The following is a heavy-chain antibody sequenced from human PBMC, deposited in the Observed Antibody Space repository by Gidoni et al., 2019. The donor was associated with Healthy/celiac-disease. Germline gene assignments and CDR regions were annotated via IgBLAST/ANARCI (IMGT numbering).Heavy chain of an antibody. CDR1: GFTFSSYA. V-gene: IGHV3-30-3*01. CDR2: ISYDGSNK. CDR3: ARETTGGSGSPDDAFDI. D-gene: IGHD1-26*01. Sequence: LRRSCAASGFTFSSYAMHWVRQAPGKGLEWVAVISYDGSNKYYADSVKGRFTISRDNSKNTRYLQMNSLRAEDTAVYYCARETTGGSGSPDDAFDIWGQGTMVTVSS. J-gene: IGHJ3*02.